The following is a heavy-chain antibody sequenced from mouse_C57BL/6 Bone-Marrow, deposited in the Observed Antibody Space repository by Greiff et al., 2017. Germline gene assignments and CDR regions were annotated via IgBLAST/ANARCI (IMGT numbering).Heavy chain of an antibody. CDR3: AREGYGNYAMVY. CDR1: GFTFSSYA. Sequence: EVKLMESGGGLVKPGGSLKLSCAASGFTFSSYAMSWVRQTPEKRLEWVATISDGGSYTYYPDNVKGRFTISRDNAKNNLYLQMSHLKSEDTAMYYCAREGYGNYAMVYWGQGTSVTVSS. CDR2: ISDGGSYT. D-gene: IGHD2-1*01. J-gene: IGHJ4*01. V-gene: IGHV5-4*01.